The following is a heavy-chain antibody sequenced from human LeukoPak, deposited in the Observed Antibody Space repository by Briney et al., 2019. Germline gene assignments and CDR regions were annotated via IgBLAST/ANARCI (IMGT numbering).Heavy chain of an antibody. V-gene: IGHV5-51*01. J-gene: IGHJ3*02. CDR2: IYPGDSDT. Sequence: GGALKISCKGSGYRFTSYWIGWVRQMPGKGLEWMGIIYPGDSDTRYSPSFQGQVTISADKSISTAYLQWSSLKASDTAMYYCASHDYYDSSGYDAFDIWGQGTMVTVSS. D-gene: IGHD3-22*01. CDR1: GYRFTSYW. CDR3: ASHDYYDSSGYDAFDI.